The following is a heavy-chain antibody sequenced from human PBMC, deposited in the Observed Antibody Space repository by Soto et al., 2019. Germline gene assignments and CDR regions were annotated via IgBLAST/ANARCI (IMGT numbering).Heavy chain of an antibody. CDR1: TSTLPSCA. D-gene: IGHD5-18*01. Sequence: SVNVSCRDSTSTLPSCAVQWVRQARGQRLEWIGWIVVGSGNTKYAQNFQERVTITRDTSTSTVYMELSSLRSEDTAVYYCARGDTAMVTGYWGQGTLVTVSS. CDR3: ARGDTAMVTGY. CDR2: IVVGSGNT. V-gene: IGHV1-58*01. J-gene: IGHJ4*02.